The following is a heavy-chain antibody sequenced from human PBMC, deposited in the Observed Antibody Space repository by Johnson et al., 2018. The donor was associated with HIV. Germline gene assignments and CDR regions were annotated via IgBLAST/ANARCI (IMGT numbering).Heavy chain of an antibody. J-gene: IGHJ3*02. CDR2: ISYDGSKK. Sequence: QVQLVESGGVVVQPGGSLRLSCAASGFTFSSYAMHWVRKAPGKGLEWVAVISYDGSKKYYADSVKGRFTISRDNSKNTLYLQMNSLRAEDTAVYYCARDSGYEDHDGFDIWGQGTMVTVSS. CDR1: GFTFSSYA. V-gene: IGHV3-30*04. D-gene: IGHD5-12*01. CDR3: ARDSGYEDHDGFDI.